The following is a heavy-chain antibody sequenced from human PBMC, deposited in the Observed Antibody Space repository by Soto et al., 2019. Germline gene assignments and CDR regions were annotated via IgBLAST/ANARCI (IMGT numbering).Heavy chain of an antibody. CDR1: GFSFSTYT. Sequence: GWSLRLSCAASGFSFSTYTMNWVRQAPGKGLEWVSSITGSGTYINYVDSVKGRFTISRDNAKNSLYLQMNSLRDEDTSVYYCARDWRGGDPISLYNWFDPWGQGTLVTLSS. CDR2: ITGSGTYI. J-gene: IGHJ5*02. CDR3: ARDWRGGDPISLYNWFDP. D-gene: IGHD2-21*02. V-gene: IGHV3-21*01.